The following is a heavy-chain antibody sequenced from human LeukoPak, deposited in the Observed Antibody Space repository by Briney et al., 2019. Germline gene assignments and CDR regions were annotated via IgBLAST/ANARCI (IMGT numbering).Heavy chain of an antibody. CDR1: GFTFSSYW. CDR3: ARDPPPRGNYDSSGYSYT. CDR2: IKQDGSEK. V-gene: IGHV3-7*01. D-gene: IGHD3-22*01. J-gene: IGHJ5*02. Sequence: GGSLRLSCAAPGFTFSSYWMSWVRQAPGKGLEWVANIKQDGSEKYYVDSVKGRFTISRDNAKNSLYLQMNSLRAEDTAVYYCARDPPPRGNYDSSGYSYTWGQGTLVTVSS.